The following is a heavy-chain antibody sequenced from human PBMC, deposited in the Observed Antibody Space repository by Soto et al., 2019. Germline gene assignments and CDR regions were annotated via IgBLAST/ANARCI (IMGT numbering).Heavy chain of an antibody. V-gene: IGHV5-51*01. CDR3: ARRKYYYDSSGYYYTNYYFDY. D-gene: IGHD3-22*01. J-gene: IGHJ4*02. CDR1: GYSFTSYW. Sequence: GESLKLSCKGSGYSFTSYWIGWVRQMPGKGLEWMGIIYPGDSDTRYSPSFQGQVTISADKSISTAYLQWSSLKASDTAMYYCARRKYYYDSSGYYYTNYYFDYWGQGTLVTVSS. CDR2: IYPGDSDT.